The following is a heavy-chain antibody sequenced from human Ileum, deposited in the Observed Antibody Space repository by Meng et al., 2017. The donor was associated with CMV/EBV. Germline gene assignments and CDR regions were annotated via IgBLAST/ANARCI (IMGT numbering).Heavy chain of an antibody. V-gene: IGHV4-39*07. Sequence: QLGECGPGLVKPSETLALTCAVSGGSISSNSYYWGWIRQPPGKGLEWIANIYYSGSTYYNPSLKSRVTISVDASKNQFSLKLSSVTAADTAVYYCARGYGGIFDYWGQGTLVTVSS. CDR3: ARGYGGIFDY. CDR2: IYYSGST. D-gene: IGHD4-23*01. J-gene: IGHJ4*02. CDR1: GGSISSNSYY.